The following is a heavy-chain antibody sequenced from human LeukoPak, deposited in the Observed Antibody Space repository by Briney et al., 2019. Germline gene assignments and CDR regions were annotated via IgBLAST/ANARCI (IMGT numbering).Heavy chain of an antibody. J-gene: IGHJ4*02. V-gene: IGHV1-46*01. Sequence: ASVKVSCKASGYTFSTYYIHWVRQAPGQGLEWMGIINPSGGSTDYAQKFQGRVTMTRDMSTSTVYMELSSLRSEDTAVYYCARVASIGAIDDHWGQGTLVTVSS. CDR1: GYTFSTYY. D-gene: IGHD6-6*01. CDR2: INPSGGST. CDR3: ARVASIGAIDDH.